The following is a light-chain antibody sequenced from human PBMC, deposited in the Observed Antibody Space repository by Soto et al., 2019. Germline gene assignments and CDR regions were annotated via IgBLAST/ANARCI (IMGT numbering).Light chain of an antibody. CDR3: QQYNNWPWT. CDR1: QSVSSD. V-gene: IGKV3-15*01. J-gene: IGKJ1*01. CDR2: GAS. Sequence: EVVITQSASTLSVSPGERATLSCRASQSVSSDLAWYQQKPGQAPRLLIYGASTRATGIPARFSGSGSGTEFTLTISSLQSEDFAVYYCQQYNNWPWTFGQGTKVDI.